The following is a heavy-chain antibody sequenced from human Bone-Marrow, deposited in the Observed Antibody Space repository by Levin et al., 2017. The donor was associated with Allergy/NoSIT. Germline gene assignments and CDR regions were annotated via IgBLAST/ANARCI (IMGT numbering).Heavy chain of an antibody. D-gene: IGHD5-18*01. CDR2: ISSSSTYI. V-gene: IGHV3-21*01. Sequence: GGSLRLSCAASGFDFSSKTMSWVRQAPGKGLQWVSSISSSSTYIFYADSVKGRFTISRDNAKNSLYLQMSSLRAEDMGVYYCARSQMWFEGPDYWGQGTLVTVSS. CDR1: GFDFSSKT. J-gene: IGHJ4*02. CDR3: ARSQMWFEGPDY.